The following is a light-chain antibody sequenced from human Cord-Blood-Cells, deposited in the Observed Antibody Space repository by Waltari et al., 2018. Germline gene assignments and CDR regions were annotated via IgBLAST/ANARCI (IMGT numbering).Light chain of an antibody. J-gene: IGKJ2*01. V-gene: IGKV3-11*01. CDR2: DAS. CDR3: QQRSNWPPYT. Sequence: EIVLTQSPATLSLSPGERATLPCRASQSVSRYLAWYQQKPGQAPRLLIYDASNRATGIPARFSGSGSGTDFTLTISSLEPEDFAVYYCQQRSNWPPYTFGQGTKLEIK. CDR1: QSVSRY.